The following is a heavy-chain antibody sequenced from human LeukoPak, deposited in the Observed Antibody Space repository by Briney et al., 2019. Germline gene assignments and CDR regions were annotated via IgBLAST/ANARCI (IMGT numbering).Heavy chain of an antibody. Sequence: ASVKVSCKVSGYTLTELSMHWVRQAPGKGLEWMGRFDPEDGETIYAQKFQGRVTMTADTSTDTVYMELSSLRSEDTAVYYCATEGKMVRGIYTDYWGQGTLVTVSS. D-gene: IGHD3-10*01. CDR1: GYTLTELS. CDR2: FDPEDGET. J-gene: IGHJ4*02. CDR3: ATEGKMVRGIYTDY. V-gene: IGHV1-24*01.